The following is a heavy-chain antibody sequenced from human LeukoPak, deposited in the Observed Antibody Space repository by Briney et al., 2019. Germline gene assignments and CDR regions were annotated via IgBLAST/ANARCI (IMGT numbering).Heavy chain of an antibody. D-gene: IGHD1-26*01. CDR3: ARDSGSSNYYGMDV. Sequence: PSETLSLTCTVSGYSISSGYYWGWIRPPPGKGLEWIGSIYHSGSTYYNPSLKSRVSISVDTSKNQFSLKLSSVTAADTAVYYCARDSGSSNYYGMDVWGQGTTVTVSS. CDR1: GYSISSGYY. V-gene: IGHV4-38-2*02. J-gene: IGHJ6*02. CDR2: IYHSGST.